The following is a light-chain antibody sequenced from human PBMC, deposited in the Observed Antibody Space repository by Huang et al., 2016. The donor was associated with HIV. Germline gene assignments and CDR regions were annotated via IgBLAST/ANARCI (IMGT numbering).Light chain of an antibody. CDR3: LQHHTYPWT. J-gene: IGKJ1*01. V-gene: IGKV1-17*03. CDR2: AAS. CDR1: QGVSNF. Sequence: DILMTQSPSAMSASVGDRVTITCRASQGVSNFLAWFQQTPGKVPQRLIYAASTLQRGVPSRFSGSASGTEFTLTISSLQPEDSATYYCLQHHTYPWTFGQGTKVEIK.